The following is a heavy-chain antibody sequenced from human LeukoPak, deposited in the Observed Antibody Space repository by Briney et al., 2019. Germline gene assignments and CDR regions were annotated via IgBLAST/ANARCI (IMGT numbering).Heavy chain of an antibody. CDR3: AKIEYYYDSSGYYY. V-gene: IGHV3-30*18. J-gene: IGHJ4*02. CDR1: GFTFSSYG. Sequence: GGSLRLSCAASGFTFSSYGMHWVRQAPGKGLEWVAVISYDGTNKYCADSVKGRFTISRDNYKNTLYLQMNSLKPEDTAVYYCAKIEYYYDSSGYYYWGRGTLVTVSS. CDR2: ISYDGTNK. D-gene: IGHD3-22*01.